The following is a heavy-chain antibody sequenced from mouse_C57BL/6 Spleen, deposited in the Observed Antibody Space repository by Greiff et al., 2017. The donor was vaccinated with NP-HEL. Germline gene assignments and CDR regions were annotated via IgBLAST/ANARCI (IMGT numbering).Heavy chain of an antibody. CDR2: ILPGSGST. J-gene: IGHJ1*03. Sequence: QVQLQQSGAELMKPGASVKLSCKATGYTFTGYWIEWVKQRPGHGLEWIGEILPGSGSTNYNEKFKGKATFTADTSSNTAYMQLSSLTTEDSAIYYCARCPYYYGSRPYWYFDVWGTGTTVTVSS. CDR3: ARCPYYYGSRPYWYFDV. D-gene: IGHD1-1*01. CDR1: GYTFTGYW. V-gene: IGHV1-9*01.